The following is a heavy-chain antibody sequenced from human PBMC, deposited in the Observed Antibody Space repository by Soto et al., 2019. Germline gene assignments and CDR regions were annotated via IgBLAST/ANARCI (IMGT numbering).Heavy chain of an antibody. CDR3: AKVPNYGSYYYGMDV. D-gene: IGHD4-17*01. CDR2: ISGSGGST. Sequence: PGGSLRLSCAASGFTFSRYAMSWVRQAPGKGLEWVSAISGSGGSTYYADSVKGRFTISRDNSKNTLYLQMNSLRAEDTAVYYCAKVPNYGSYYYGMDVWGQGTTVTVSS. CDR1: GFTFSRYA. V-gene: IGHV3-23*01. J-gene: IGHJ6*02.